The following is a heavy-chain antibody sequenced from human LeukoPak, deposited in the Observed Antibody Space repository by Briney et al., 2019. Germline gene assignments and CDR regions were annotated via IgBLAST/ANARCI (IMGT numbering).Heavy chain of an antibody. J-gene: IGHJ5*02. V-gene: IGHV3-7*04. Sequence: GGSLRLSCVPSGFTFSNYWMSWVRHAPGKGLEWVAHIKEDGSEESYVDSVKGRFTISRDNAKNSLYVQMNSLRDEDTAVYYCARVVHWFDHWGQGTLVTVSS. D-gene: IGHD6-6*01. CDR1: GFTFSNYW. CDR3: ARVVHWFDH. CDR2: IKEDGSEE.